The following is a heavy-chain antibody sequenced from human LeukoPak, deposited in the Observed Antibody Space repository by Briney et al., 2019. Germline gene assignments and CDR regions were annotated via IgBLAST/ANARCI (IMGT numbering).Heavy chain of an antibody. CDR3: ARNLFGRDDDAFDI. J-gene: IGHJ3*02. CDR1: GGSISSTSFY. V-gene: IGHV4-39*07. D-gene: IGHD5-24*01. Sequence: SETLSLTCTVSGGSISSTSFYWGWIRQPPGKGLEWIGTIYYSESTYYNPSLKSRVTISVDTPKNQFSLKLSSVTAADTAVYYCARNLFGRDDDAFDIWGQGTMVTVSS. CDR2: IYYSEST.